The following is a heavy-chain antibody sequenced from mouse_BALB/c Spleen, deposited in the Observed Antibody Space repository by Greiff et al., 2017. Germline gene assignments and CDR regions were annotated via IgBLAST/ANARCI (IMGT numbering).Heavy chain of an antibody. D-gene: IGHD4-1*01. Sequence: VQLKESGAELVKPGASVKLSCAASGFNIKDTYMHWVKQRPEQGLEWIGRIDPANGNTKYDPKFQGKATITADTSSNTAYLQLSSLTSEDTAVYYCARSELGLFAYWGQGTLVTVSA. J-gene: IGHJ3*01. CDR3: ARSELGLFAY. CDR2: IDPANGNT. V-gene: IGHV14-3*02. CDR1: GFNIKDTY.